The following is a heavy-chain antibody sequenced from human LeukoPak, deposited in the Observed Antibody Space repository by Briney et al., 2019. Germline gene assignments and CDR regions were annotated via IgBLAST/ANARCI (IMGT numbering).Heavy chain of an antibody. CDR3: ARGWLRGAIYYFDY. CDR2: IGTAGDT. V-gene: IGHV3-13*04. D-gene: IGHD3-10*01. J-gene: IGHJ4*02. Sequence: GGSLRLSCAASGFTFCSYDMHWVRQATGKGLEWVSAIGTAGDTYYPGSVKGRFTISRENAKNSLYLQMNSLRAGDTAVYYCARGWLRGAIYYFDYWGQGALVTVSS. CDR1: GFTFCSYD.